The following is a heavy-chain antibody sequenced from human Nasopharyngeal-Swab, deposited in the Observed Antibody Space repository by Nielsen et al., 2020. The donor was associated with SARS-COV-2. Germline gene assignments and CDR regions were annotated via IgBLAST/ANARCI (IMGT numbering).Heavy chain of an antibody. CDR1: RYTLTELS. V-gene: IGHV1-24*01. D-gene: IGHD2-2*01. CDR3: RVVPAAMWYYYYGMDV. CDR2: FDPEDGEK. Sequence: ASVNVSCKVSRYTLTELSMHWVRQAPGKGLEWMGGFDPEDGEKIYAQKFQGRVTMTEDTSTDTAYMELSSLSSEDTAVYYCRVVPAAMWYYYYGMDVWGQGTTVTVSS. J-gene: IGHJ6*02.